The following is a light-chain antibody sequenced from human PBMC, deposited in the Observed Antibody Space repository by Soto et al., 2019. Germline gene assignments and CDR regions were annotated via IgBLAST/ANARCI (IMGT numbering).Light chain of an antibody. CDR3: HAFGSNMSGYV. CDR2: GNS. J-gene: IGLJ1*01. V-gene: IGLV1-40*01. Sequence: QSVLTQPPSVSGAPGQRVTISCTGSSSNIGAGYDVHWYQQVPGTAPKLLIYGNSNRPSGVPDRFSGSKSGTSASLAITGLQDEDEADYYCHAFGSNMSGYVFGTGTKVTVL. CDR1: SSNIGAGYD.